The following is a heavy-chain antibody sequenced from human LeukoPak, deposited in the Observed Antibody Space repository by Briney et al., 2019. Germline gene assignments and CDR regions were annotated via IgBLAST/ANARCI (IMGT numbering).Heavy chain of an antibody. J-gene: IGHJ4*02. CDR2: ISSSGWRT. CDR1: GFTFSSYA. D-gene: IGHD1-26*01. V-gene: IGHV3-23*01. CDR3: AKPVGGGLEPDY. Sequence: GGSLRLSCAASGFTFSSYAMSWVRQAPGKGLEWVSAISSSGWRTYYADSVKGRFTISRDNSKYTLYLQMSSLRAEDTALYYCAKPVGGGLEPDYWGQGTLVTVYS.